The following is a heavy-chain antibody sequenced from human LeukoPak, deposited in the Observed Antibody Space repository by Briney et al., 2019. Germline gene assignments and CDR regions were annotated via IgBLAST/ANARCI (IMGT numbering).Heavy chain of an antibody. D-gene: IGHD5-12*01. CDR1: GGTFSSYA. CDR3: AREYSPDYYYYYYMDV. V-gene: IGHV1-69*05. Sequence: ASVKVSCKASGGTFSSYAISWVRQAPGQGLEWMGGIIPIFGTANYAQKFQGRVTITTDESTSTAYMELSSLRSEDTAVYYCAREYSPDYYYYYYMDVWGKGTTVTVSS. CDR2: IIPIFGTA. J-gene: IGHJ6*03.